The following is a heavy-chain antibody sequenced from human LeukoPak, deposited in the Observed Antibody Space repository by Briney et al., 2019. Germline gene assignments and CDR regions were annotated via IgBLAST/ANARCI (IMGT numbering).Heavy chain of an antibody. CDR1: GGSISGYY. CDR2: IYSSGGT. V-gene: IGHV4-59*01. J-gene: IGHJ6*03. D-gene: IGHD5-12*01. CDR3: ARDAEAAGYVRYYYRDV. Sequence: SETLSLTCTVSGGSISGYYWSWIRPPPGKGLGWIGYIYSSGGTNYNPSPKSRVNLSVATSKNQFSLKLSSVTAADTAVYYCARDAEAAGYVRYYYRDVWGKRTTVTVSS.